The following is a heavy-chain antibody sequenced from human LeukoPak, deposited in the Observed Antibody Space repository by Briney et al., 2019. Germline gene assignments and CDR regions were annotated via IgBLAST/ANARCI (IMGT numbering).Heavy chain of an antibody. CDR1: GFTFSTYS. J-gene: IGHJ4*02. CDR2: ISSSSEAT. CDR3: ARVARGNYYHFDS. V-gene: IGHV3-48*04. Sequence: GGSLRLSCAVSGFTFSTYSLTWVRQAPGKGLEWVSYISSSSEATSYADSVKGRFTSSRDYAKNSLYLQMNSLGVEDTAVYYCARVARGNYYHFDSWGQGTLVTVSS. D-gene: IGHD1-26*01.